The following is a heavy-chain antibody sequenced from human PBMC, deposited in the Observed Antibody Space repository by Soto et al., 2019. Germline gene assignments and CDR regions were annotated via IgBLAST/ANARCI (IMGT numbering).Heavy chain of an antibody. D-gene: IGHD2-8*02. CDR2: FSLSGTT. J-gene: IGHJ4*02. CDR3: ARGMTPPGAPAWYYFDS. CDR1: GASTTGSSY. V-gene: IGHV4-4*07. Sequence: SETLSLTCTVSGASTTGSSYWSWIRQPAGKGLEWIGRFSLSGTTNYNPSLRSRVTMSADVSKNQFSLRLTFLTAADTSLYYCARGMTPPGAPAWYYFDSWGQGTLVTVSS.